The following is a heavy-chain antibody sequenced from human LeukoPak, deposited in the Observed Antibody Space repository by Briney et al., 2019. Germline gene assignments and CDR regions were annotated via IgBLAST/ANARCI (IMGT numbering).Heavy chain of an antibody. V-gene: IGHV3-66*01. CDR2: IYSGGST. Sequence: GGSLRLSCAASGFTVSSNYMSWVRQAPGKGLEWVSVIYSGGSTYYADSVKGRFTISRDNSKNTLYLQMNSLRAEDTAVYYCARDPIYHVPGLAAPTYYYYGMDVWGQGTTVTVSS. CDR3: ARDPIYHVPGLAAPTYYYYGMDV. J-gene: IGHJ6*02. D-gene: IGHD6-6*01. CDR1: GFTVSSNY.